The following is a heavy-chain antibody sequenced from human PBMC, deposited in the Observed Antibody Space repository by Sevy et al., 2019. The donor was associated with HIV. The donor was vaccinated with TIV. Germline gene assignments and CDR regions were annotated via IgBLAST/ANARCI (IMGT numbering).Heavy chain of an antibody. CDR3: AKDSKGYYGSGSYYTA. V-gene: IGHV3-33*06. CDR1: GFTFSSYG. CDR2: IWYDGSNK. Sequence: GGSLRLSCAASGFTFSSYGMHWVRQAPGKGLEWVAVIWYDGSNKYYADSVKGRFTISRDNSKNTLYLQMNSLRAEDTAVYYCAKDSKGYYGSGSYYTAWGQGTLVTVSS. D-gene: IGHD3-10*01. J-gene: IGHJ5*02.